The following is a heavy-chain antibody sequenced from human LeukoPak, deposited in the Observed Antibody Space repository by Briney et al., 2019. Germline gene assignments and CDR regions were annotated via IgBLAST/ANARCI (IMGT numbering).Heavy chain of an antibody. CDR2: TYSSGSS. Sequence: SETLSLTCTVSGGSISSYYWSWIRQPPGKGLEWIGYTYSSGSSSYSSSFKSRVTISTDTPRNQFFLRLTSVTAADTAVYYCAGYYGSGQWDDWGQGTLVTVSS. D-gene: IGHD3-10*01. V-gene: IGHV4-59*12. CDR1: GGSISSYY. J-gene: IGHJ4*02. CDR3: AGYYGSGQWDD.